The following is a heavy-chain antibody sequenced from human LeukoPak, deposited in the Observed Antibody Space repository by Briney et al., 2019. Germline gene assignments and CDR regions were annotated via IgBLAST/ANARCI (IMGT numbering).Heavy chain of an antibody. Sequence: GGSLRLSCAASGFTFSSYAMHWVRQAPGKGLEWVAVISYDGSNKYYADSVKGRSTISRDNSKNTLDLQMNSLRAEDTAVYYCARIVVVIRGGGDYFDYWGQRTLVTVSS. CDR1: GFTFSSYA. CDR2: ISYDGSNK. CDR3: ARIVVVIRGGGDYFDY. D-gene: IGHD3-22*01. J-gene: IGHJ4*02. V-gene: IGHV3-30-3*01.